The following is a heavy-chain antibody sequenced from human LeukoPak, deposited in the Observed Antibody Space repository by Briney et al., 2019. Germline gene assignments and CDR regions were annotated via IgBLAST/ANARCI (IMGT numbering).Heavy chain of an antibody. CDR3: ARLDYGSGSRFDY. J-gene: IGHJ4*02. Sequence: SVKVSCKASGGTFSSYAISWVRQAPGQGLEWMGGIIPIFGTANYAQKFQGRVTITADESTSTAYMELSSLRSEDTAVYYCARLDYGSGSRFDYGGQGTRVTVSS. CDR1: GGTFSSYA. CDR2: IIPIFGTA. V-gene: IGHV1-69*01. D-gene: IGHD3-10*01.